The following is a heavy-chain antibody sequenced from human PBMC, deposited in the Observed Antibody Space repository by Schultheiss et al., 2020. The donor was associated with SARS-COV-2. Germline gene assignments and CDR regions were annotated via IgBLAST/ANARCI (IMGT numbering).Heavy chain of an antibody. V-gene: IGHV3-23*01. CDR2: ISAGGGGT. J-gene: IGHJ4*02. CDR1: GFTFSSYA. Sequence: GGSLRLSCAASGFTFSSYAMNWVRQAPGKGLEWVSRISAGGGGTYYADSVKGRFTISRDNSKNTLYLQMNSLRAEDAAVYYCARGCGGDCYSGISFDCWGQGTLVTVSS. D-gene: IGHD2-21*01. CDR3: ARGCGGDCYSGISFDC.